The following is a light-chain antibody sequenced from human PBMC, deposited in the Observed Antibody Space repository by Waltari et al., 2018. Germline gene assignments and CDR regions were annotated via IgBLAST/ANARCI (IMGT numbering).Light chain of an antibody. J-gene: IGLJ2*01. CDR2: QDD. CDR1: KLGDKY. CDR3: QTWDSTYVV. Sequence: SYELTQPPSVSASPGQTANISCSGNKLGDKYVCWYHQKQGKSPVLVIYQDDKRPSGIPERFSGSNSGNTATLTISGTQAMDEADYYCQTWDSTYVVFGGGTTLTVL. V-gene: IGLV3-1*01.